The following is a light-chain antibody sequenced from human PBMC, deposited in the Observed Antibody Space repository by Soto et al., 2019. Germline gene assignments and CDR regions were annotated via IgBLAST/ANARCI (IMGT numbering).Light chain of an antibody. CDR3: AAWDDSLNGYYV. CDR2: SNN. CDR1: SSNIGSNN. Sequence: QSVLTQPPSASGTPGQRVTISCSGSSSNIGSNNVNWYQQLPGTAPKLLIYSNNQRPSGVPDRFSGSKSGTSASLAISGLQSEDEDDYYCAAWDDSLNGYYVFGTGTKVTVL. J-gene: IGLJ1*01. V-gene: IGLV1-44*01.